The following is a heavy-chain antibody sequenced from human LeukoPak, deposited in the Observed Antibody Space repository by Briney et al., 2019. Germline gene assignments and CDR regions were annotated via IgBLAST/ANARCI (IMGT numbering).Heavy chain of an antibody. CDR1: GGSISTYY. D-gene: IGHD3-22*01. V-gene: IGHV4-59*01. J-gene: IGHJ4*02. Sequence: LETLSLTCTVSGGSISTYYWSWIRQPPGKGLEWNGYIYYSGSTNYNPSLKSRVTSSLDRSKNQFSLKRNSVTAAATAMYYCARSLSPNYYDLLDYRGQGNLVTVSS. CDR3: ARSLSPNYYDLLDY. CDR2: IYYSGST.